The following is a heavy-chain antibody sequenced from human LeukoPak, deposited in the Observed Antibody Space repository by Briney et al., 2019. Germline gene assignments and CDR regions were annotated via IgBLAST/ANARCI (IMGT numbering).Heavy chain of an antibody. CDR1: GGSISSYY. Sequence: PSETLSLTCTVSGGSISSYYWSWIRQPPGRGLEWIGYIYYSGSTNYNPSLKSRVTISVDTSKNQFSLKLSSVTAADTAVYYCASSGYENYYYYMDVWGKGTTVTISS. J-gene: IGHJ6*03. CDR3: ASSGYENYYYYMDV. V-gene: IGHV4-59*01. D-gene: IGHD5-12*01. CDR2: IYYSGST.